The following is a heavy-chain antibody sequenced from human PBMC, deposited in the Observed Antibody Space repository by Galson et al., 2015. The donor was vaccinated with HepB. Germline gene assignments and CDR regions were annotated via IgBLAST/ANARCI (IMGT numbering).Heavy chain of an antibody. CDR1: GFTFSSYA. J-gene: IGHJ3*02. CDR3: AKVLRRDTAMAGAFDI. CDR2: ISGSGGST. D-gene: IGHD5-18*01. Sequence: SLRLSCAASGFTFSSYAMSWVRQAPGKGLEWVSAISGSGGSTYYADSVKGRFTISRDNSKNTLYLQMNSLRAEDTAVYYCAKVLRRDTAMAGAFDIWGQGTMVTVSS. V-gene: IGHV3-23*01.